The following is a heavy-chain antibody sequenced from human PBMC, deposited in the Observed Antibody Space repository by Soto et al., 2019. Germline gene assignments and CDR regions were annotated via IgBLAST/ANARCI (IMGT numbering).Heavy chain of an antibody. CDR3: ARAGYYGSGSFIRNYYYYYGMDV. V-gene: IGHV4-59*01. CDR1: GGSISNYY. Sequence: SETLSLTCTVSGGSISNYYWSWIRQPPGKGLEWIGYTYYIGSTNYNPSLKSRVTISVDTSKNQFSLILSSVTAADTAVYYCARAGYYGSGSFIRNYYYYYGMDVWGQGTTVT. J-gene: IGHJ6*02. CDR2: TYYIGST. D-gene: IGHD3-10*01.